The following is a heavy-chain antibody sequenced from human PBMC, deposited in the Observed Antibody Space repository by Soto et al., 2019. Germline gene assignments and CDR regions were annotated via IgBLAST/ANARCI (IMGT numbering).Heavy chain of an antibody. CDR2: VKSEDDGGTT. V-gene: IGHV3-15*01. CDR1: RFTFSYAW. CDR3: TDFAH. J-gene: IGHJ4*02. Sequence: EVQLVESGGGLVKPGGSLRLSCVTSRFTFSYAWMSWVRQAPGKGLEWVARVKSEDDGGTTHYAAPVKDRFTISRDDARSTLYLQMNSLTIEDTAIYYFTDFAHWGQGTSVTVSS.